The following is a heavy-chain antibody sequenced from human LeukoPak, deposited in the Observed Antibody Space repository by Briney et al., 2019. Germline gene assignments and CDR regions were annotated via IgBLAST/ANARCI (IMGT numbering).Heavy chain of an antibody. J-gene: IGHJ5*02. D-gene: IGHD2-2*01. V-gene: IGHV4-34*01. Sequence: SETLSLTCAVYGGSFSGYYWSWIRQPPGKGLEWIGEINHSGSTNYNPSLKSRVTISVDTSKNQFSLKLSSVTAADTAVYYCARAYCSSTSCLVGGDWFDPWGQGTLVTVSS. CDR1: GGSFSGYY. CDR3: ARAYCSSTSCLVGGDWFDP. CDR2: INHSGST.